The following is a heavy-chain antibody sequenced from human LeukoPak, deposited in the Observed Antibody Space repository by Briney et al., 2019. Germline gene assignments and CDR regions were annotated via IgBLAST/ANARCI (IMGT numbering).Heavy chain of an antibody. CDR1: GYTFTGYY. V-gene: IGHV1-2*02. CDR2: INPNSGGT. Sequence: GASVKVSCKASGYTFTGYYMHWVRQAPGQGLEWMGWINPNSGGTNYAQKFQGRVTMTRDTSISTAYMELSRLRSDDTAVYYCARVRGSMIAFLSPIDYWGQGTLVTVSS. CDR3: ARVRGSMIAFLSPIDY. J-gene: IGHJ4*02. D-gene: IGHD3-22*01.